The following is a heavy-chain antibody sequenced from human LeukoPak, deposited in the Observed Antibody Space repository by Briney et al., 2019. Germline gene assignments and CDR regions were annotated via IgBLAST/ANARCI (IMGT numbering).Heavy chain of an antibody. Sequence: GGSLRLSCAASGFTFSRYAMNWVRQAPGKGLEWVSAISGSGGSTYYADSVKGRITISRDNSKNTLYLQMSSLRAEDTAVYYCANLDIFDYWGQGTLVTVSS. CDR1: GFTFSRYA. V-gene: IGHV3-23*01. J-gene: IGHJ4*02. CDR3: ANLDIFDY. CDR2: ISGSGGST.